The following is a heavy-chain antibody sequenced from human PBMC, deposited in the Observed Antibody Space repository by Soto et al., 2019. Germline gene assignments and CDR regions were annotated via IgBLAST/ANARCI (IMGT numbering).Heavy chain of an antibody. CDR3: VRGGLTSTAVVFGHDGFDI. D-gene: IGHD3-3*01. CDR1: GFTFSSYA. V-gene: IGHV3-64D*06. CDR2: INGNGHNT. Sequence: PGGSLRLSCSASGFTFSSYAVHWVRRAPGKGLQYVSAINGNGHNTYYAASVQGRFTISRDNSKNMVYLQMSSLRIEDTAMYWCVRGGLTSTAVVFGHDGFDIWGQGTMVTVSS. J-gene: IGHJ3*02.